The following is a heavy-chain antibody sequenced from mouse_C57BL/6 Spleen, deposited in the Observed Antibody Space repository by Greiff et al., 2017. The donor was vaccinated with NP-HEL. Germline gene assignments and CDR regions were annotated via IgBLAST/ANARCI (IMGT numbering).Heavy chain of an antibody. CDR2: IDPETGGT. V-gene: IGHV1-15*01. CDR1: GYTFTDYE. J-gene: IGHJ4*01. Sequence: VQLQQSGAELVRPGASVTLSCKASGYTFTDYEMHWVKQTPVHGLEWIGAIDPETGGTAYNQKFKGKAILTADKSSSTAYMELRSLTSEDSAVYYCTRYTVVAPYYAMDYWGQGTSVTVSS. D-gene: IGHD1-1*01. CDR3: TRYTVVAPYYAMDY.